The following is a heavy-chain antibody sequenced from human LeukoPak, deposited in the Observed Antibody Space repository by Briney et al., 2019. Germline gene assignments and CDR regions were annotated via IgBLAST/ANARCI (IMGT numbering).Heavy chain of an antibody. CDR1: GFTFSSYG. J-gene: IGHJ4*02. CDR2: IWYDGSNK. CDR3: ARDSMVVVVPAAIDY. V-gene: IGHV3-33*01. D-gene: IGHD2-2*01. Sequence: GGSLRLFCAASGFTFSSYGMHWVRQAPGKGLEWVAVIWYDGSNKYYADSVKGRFTISRDNSKNTLYLQMNSLRAEDTAVYYCARDSMVVVVPAAIDYWGQGTLVTVSS.